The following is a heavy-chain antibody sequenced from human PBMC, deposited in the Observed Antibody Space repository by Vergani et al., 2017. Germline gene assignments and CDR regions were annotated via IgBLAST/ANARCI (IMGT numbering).Heavy chain of an antibody. D-gene: IGHD2-2*01. J-gene: IGHJ6*03. V-gene: IGHV4-34*01. CDR2: INHSGST. CDR1: GGSFSGYY. Sequence: QVQLQQWGAGLLKPSETPSLTCAVYGGSFSGYYWSWIRQPPGKGLEWIGEINHSGSTNYNPSLKSRVTISVDTSKNQFSLKLSSVTAADTAVYYCARGRKYCSSTSCYLYYYYYYMDVWGKGTTVTVSS. CDR3: ARGRKYCSSTSCYLYYYYYYMDV.